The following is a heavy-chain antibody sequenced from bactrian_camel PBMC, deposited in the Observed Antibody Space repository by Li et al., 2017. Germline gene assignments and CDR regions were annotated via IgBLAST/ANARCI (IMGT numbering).Heavy chain of an antibody. J-gene: IGHJ7*01. CDR2: IDSETA. D-gene: IGHD6*01. CDR1: GFTVSSYD. Sequence: VQLVESGGGLVQPGGSLRLSCAASGFTVSSYDLSWVRQAPGKAREGVAAIDSETATYTASVKGRFTISRDDSENTVYLQMNDLKPEDTVMYYCAATPVVAGGPCSYGMDYWGKGTQGTV. V-gene: IGHV3S40*01.